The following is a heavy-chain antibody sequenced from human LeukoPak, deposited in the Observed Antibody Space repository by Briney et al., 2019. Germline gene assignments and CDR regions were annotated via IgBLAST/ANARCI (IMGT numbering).Heavy chain of an antibody. J-gene: IGHJ6*03. D-gene: IGHD3-10*01. CDR3: ARDLFYGSGSMDV. CDR1: GGSFSGYY. CDR2: INHSGST. V-gene: IGHV4-34*01. Sequence: SETLSLTCAVYGGSFSGYYWSWIRQPPGKGLEWIGEINHSGSTNYNPSLKSRVSISVDTSKNQFSLKVSSVTAADTAVYYCARDLFYGSGSMDVWGKGTTVTVSS.